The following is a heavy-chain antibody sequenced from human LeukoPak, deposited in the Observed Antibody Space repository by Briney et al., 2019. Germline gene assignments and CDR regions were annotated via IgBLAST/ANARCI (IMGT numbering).Heavy chain of an antibody. Sequence: PGGSLRLSCAASGFTFSTYGMQWVRQPPGKGLEWVTFIPYDGGDENYADSVRGRFTVSRDNSKNTLYLQMNSLRTEDTAVYYCAQDLAHSTGWKTSRRFDYWGQGTLVTVSS. CDR3: AQDLAHSTGWKTSRRFDY. CDR2: IPYDGGDE. CDR1: GFTFSTYG. V-gene: IGHV3-30*02. J-gene: IGHJ4*02. D-gene: IGHD6-19*01.